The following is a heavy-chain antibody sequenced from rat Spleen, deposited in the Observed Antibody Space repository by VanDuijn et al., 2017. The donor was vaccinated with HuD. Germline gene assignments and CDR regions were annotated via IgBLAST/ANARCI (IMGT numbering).Heavy chain of an antibody. CDR2: INGDGGST. V-gene: IGHV5-58*01. J-gene: IGHJ3*01. CDR1: GFTFSRYW. CDR3: AKRDYDGYYPFAY. Sequence: EVQLVETGGGFVQPGRSLKLSCVASGFTFSRYWMYWIRQAPGKGLECVSSINGDGGSTYYPDSVKGRFTISRDNAENTVYLQKNSLRSEDTATYYCAKRDYDGYYPFAYWGQGTLVTVSS. D-gene: IGHD1-12*03.